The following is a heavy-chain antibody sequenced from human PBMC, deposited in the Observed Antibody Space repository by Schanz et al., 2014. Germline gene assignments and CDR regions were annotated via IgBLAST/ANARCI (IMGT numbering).Heavy chain of an antibody. Sequence: QLQLQESGPGLVKPSETLSLICSVSGGSINSNSYYWGWIRQPPGKGLEWIGNVFYTGTTYTNPPIRSRLTLSVDPSNNQFSLKLTSVTAADTAVYFCARHGPLAGIPLDYWGRGTLVTVSS. D-gene: IGHD6-19*01. CDR1: GGSINSNSYY. CDR3: ARHGPLAGIPLDY. CDR2: VFYTGTT. J-gene: IGHJ4*02. V-gene: IGHV4-39*01.